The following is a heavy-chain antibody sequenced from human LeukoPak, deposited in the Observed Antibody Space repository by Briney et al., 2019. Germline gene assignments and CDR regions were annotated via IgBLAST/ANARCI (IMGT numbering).Heavy chain of an antibody. Sequence: PGGSLRLSCAASGFSFSNYWMNWVRQAPGKGLEWVANIKQDGSERYYVDSVKGRFTISRDNAKNSLFLQMNNLRVEDTAVYYCASAVREQQPWGQGTLVTVSS. CDR2: IKQDGSER. D-gene: IGHD6-13*01. CDR1: GFSFSNYW. J-gene: IGHJ5*02. CDR3: ASAVREQQP. V-gene: IGHV3-7*01.